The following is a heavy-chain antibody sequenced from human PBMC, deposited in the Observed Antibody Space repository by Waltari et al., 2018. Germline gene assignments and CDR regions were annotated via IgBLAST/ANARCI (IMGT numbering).Heavy chain of an antibody. CDR3: VRGGLAGAGDY. J-gene: IGHJ4*02. D-gene: IGHD6-13*01. V-gene: IGHV3-74*03. CDR1: GFTLSNSW. Sequence: EVQLVESGGGLVQPGVSLRLSCAASGFTLSNSWMHWVRQAPGKGLVWVSRMNTDGSITTYADSVKGRFTVSRDNAKNTLYLQMNSLRAEDTAVYYCVRGGLAGAGDYWGQGTLVTVPS. CDR2: MNTDGSIT.